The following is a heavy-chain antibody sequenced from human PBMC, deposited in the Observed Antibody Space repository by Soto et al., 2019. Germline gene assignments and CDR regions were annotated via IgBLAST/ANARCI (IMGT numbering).Heavy chain of an antibody. V-gene: IGHV3-33*01. Sequence: QVQLVESGGGVVQPGRSLRLSCAASGFTFSSYGMHWVRQAPGKGLEWVAVIWYDGSNKYYADSVKGRFTISRDKSKNTLYLQMNSLRAEDTAVYYCARETDSSSWYLAMHYWGQGTLVTVSS. D-gene: IGHD6-13*01. J-gene: IGHJ4*02. CDR1: GFTFSSYG. CDR3: ARETDSSSWYLAMHY. CDR2: IWYDGSNK.